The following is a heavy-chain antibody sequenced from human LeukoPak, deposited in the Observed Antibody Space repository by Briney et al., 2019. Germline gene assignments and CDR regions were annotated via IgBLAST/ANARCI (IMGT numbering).Heavy chain of an antibody. Sequence: GGSLRLSCAASGFTFSSYAMSWVRQAPGKGLEWVSGISGSGGSTYYADSVKGRFTISRDNSKNTLYLQMNSLRAEDTAVYYCVLAGGVVVVAVYFDYWGQGTLVTVSS. CDR1: GFTFSSYA. D-gene: IGHD2-15*01. J-gene: IGHJ4*02. V-gene: IGHV3-23*01. CDR3: VLAGGVVVVAVYFDY. CDR2: ISGSGGST.